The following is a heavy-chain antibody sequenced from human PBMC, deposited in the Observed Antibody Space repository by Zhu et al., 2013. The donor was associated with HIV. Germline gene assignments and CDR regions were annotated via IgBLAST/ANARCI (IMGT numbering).Heavy chain of an antibody. CDR2: IIPIFGTA. CDR3: ARYNIAAAGTSWFDP. Sequence: SVKVSCQRRSEVNLQQLCYQLGAGQAPRDKGVEWMGGIIPIFGTANYAQKFQGRVTITADESTSTAYMELSSLRSEDTAVYYCARYNIAAAGTSWFDPWGQGTLVTVSS. J-gene: IGHJ5*02. CDR1: EVNLQQLC. V-gene: IGHV1-69*01. D-gene: IGHD6-13*01.